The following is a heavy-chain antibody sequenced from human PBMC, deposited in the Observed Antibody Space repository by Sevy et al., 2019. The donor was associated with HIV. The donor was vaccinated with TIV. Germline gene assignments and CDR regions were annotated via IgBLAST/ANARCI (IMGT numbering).Heavy chain of an antibody. V-gene: IGHV1-24*01. CDR2: FDPEDNER. Sequence: ASVKVSCKVSGYTLTRLAMHWVRQAPRKGLEWMGSFDPEDNERIYAQKWQGRFSMTEDTSTDTAYMELSNLRSEDTAVYYCATTKDYYENSGDPFDYWGQGTLVTVSS. CDR3: ATTKDYYENSGDPFDY. D-gene: IGHD3-22*01. CDR1: GYTLTRLA. J-gene: IGHJ4*02.